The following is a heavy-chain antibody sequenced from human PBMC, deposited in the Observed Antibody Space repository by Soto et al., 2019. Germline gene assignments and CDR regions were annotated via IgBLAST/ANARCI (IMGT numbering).Heavy chain of an antibody. CDR1: GFTFSTYT. V-gene: IGHV3-30-3*01. J-gene: IGHJ5*02. D-gene: IGHD6-13*01. CDR3: ARGLTEPGIAAAYNWFDP. CDR2: ISNDGVDK. Sequence: AGGSLRLSCVASGFTFSTYTMYWVRQAPGKGLEWVALISNDGVDKYFADSVKGRFTISRDNSKNTLFLQMNSLRGEDTAVYYCARGLTEPGIAAAYNWFDPWGQGTLVTVSS.